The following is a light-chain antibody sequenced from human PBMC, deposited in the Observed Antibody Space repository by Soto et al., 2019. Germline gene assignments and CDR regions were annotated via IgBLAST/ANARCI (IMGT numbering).Light chain of an antibody. CDR1: QSVRTN. Sequence: EIVMTQSPATLSVSPGERVTLSCRAIQSVRTNLAWYQQRPGQAPRLLMYDASTRATGIPARFSGSGSGTEFTLTITSLQSEYFAVYYCQQYNNWPRTFGQGTKLEIK. CDR2: DAS. J-gene: IGKJ2*01. CDR3: QQYNNWPRT. V-gene: IGKV3-15*01.